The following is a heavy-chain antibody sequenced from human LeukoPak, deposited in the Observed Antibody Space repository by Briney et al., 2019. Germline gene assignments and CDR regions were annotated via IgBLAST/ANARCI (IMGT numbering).Heavy chain of an antibody. D-gene: IGHD1-26*01. Sequence: ASVKVSCKASGYAFTSYAMNWVRQAPGQGLEWMGWINTNTGNPTYAQGFTGRFVFSLDTSVSTAYLQISSLKAEDTAVYYCAREMGEWEPMILGYWGQGTLVTVSS. CDR1: GYAFTSYA. CDR3: AREMGEWEPMILGY. CDR2: INTNTGNP. V-gene: IGHV7-4-1*02. J-gene: IGHJ4*02.